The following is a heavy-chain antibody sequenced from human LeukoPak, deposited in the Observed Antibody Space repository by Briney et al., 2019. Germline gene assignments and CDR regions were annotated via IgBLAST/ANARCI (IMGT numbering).Heavy chain of an antibody. Sequence: SGTLSLTCAVSGGSSSSSNWWIWVRELPGKGLDWIGCIYQTESPQYNASLQSRVTISLDSSKNQFSLKVTSVTAADTAVYYCARDPHCSGSRCHFDYWGQGALVTVSS. CDR3: ARDPHCSGSRCHFDY. D-gene: IGHD2-2*01. CDR1: GGSSSSSNW. V-gene: IGHV4-4*02. CDR2: IYQTESP. J-gene: IGHJ4*02.